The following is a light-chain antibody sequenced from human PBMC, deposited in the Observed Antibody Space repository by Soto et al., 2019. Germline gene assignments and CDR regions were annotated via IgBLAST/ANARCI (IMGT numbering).Light chain of an antibody. Sequence: EIVMTQSPATLSVSPGERATLSCRASQSVSSNLAWYQQKPGQAPRLVIYGASVRATGIPVRFSGSGSGTEFTLIISSLQSEDFAVYYCQQYSNWPPLTFGGGTKVEI. V-gene: IGKV3-15*01. CDR3: QQYSNWPPLT. CDR1: QSVSSN. CDR2: GAS. J-gene: IGKJ4*01.